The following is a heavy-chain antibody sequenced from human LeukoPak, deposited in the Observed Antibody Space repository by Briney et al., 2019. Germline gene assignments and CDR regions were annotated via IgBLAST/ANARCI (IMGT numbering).Heavy chain of an antibody. CDR1: GFTFSSYG. J-gene: IGHJ3*02. CDR3: AKEMATKMAFDM. CDR2: ISYDGSNK. Sequence: GGSLRLSCAASGFTFSSYGMHWVRQAPGKGLEWAAVISYDGSNKYYADSVKGRFTISRDNSKNTLYLQMNSLRAEDTAVYYCAKEMATKMAFDMWGQGTIVTVSS. V-gene: IGHV3-30*18. D-gene: IGHD5-24*01.